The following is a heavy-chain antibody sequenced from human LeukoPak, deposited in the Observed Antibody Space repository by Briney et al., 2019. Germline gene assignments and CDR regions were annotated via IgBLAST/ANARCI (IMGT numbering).Heavy chain of an antibody. CDR3: ARVGIVGATGRGVDY. D-gene: IGHD1-26*01. Sequence: GGSLRLSCAASGFTVSSNYMSWVRQAPGKGLEWDSVIYSGGSTYYADSVKGRFTISRDNSKNTLYLQMDSLRAEDTAVYYCARVGIVGATGRGVDYWGQGTLVTVSS. V-gene: IGHV3-66*01. CDR2: IYSGGST. CDR1: GFTVSSNY. J-gene: IGHJ4*02.